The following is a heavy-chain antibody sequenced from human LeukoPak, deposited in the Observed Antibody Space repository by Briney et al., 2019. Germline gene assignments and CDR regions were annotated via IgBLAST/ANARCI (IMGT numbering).Heavy chain of an antibody. J-gene: IGHJ4*02. Sequence: GGSLRLSCAASGLTFSSYWMSWVRQAPGKGLEWVANIKHDGSEKYYVDSVKGRFTISRDNAKNSLYLQMNSLRAEDTAVYYCARLTVAAAADWGQGTLVTVSS. CDR1: GLTFSSYW. V-gene: IGHV3-7*01. D-gene: IGHD2-21*02. CDR3: ARLTVAAAAD. CDR2: IKHDGSEK.